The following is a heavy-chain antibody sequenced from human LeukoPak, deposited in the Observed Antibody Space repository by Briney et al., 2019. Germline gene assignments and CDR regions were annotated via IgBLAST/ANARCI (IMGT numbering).Heavy chain of an antibody. J-gene: IGHJ4*02. CDR1: GSTFSSYA. CDR3: APHKGDYRQRYFDY. CDR2: ISGSGGST. D-gene: IGHD4-17*01. V-gene: IGHV3-23*01. Sequence: PGGSLRLSCAASGSTFSSYAMSWVRQAPGKGLEWVSAISGSGGSTYYADSVKGRFTISRDNSKNTLYLQMNSLRAEDTAVYYCAPHKGDYRQRYFDYWGQGTLVTVSS.